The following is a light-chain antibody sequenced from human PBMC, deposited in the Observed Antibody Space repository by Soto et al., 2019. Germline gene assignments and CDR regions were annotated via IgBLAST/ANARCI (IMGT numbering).Light chain of an antibody. Sequence: QSVLTQAPSSSGTPGQRVTIPCSRSSSNVGGNYVSWYQQFPGTAPKLLLYRNDQRPSGVPVRFSGSRSGTSASLAISGLRSDDESDYHCAACDDSLRGHVFCGGTKLTVL. CDR3: AACDDSLRGHV. CDR2: RND. V-gene: IGLV1-47*01. CDR1: SSNVGGNY. J-gene: IGLJ3*02.